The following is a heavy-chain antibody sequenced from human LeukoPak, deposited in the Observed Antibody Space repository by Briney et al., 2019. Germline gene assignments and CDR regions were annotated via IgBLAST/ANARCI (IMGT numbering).Heavy chain of an antibody. Sequence: SVKVSCKASGYTFTSYDINWVRQATGQGLEWMGRIIPILGIANYAQKFQGRATITADKSTSTAYMELSSLRSEDTAVYYCARDAAAAGPADYWGQGTLVTVSS. CDR3: ARDAAAAGPADY. CDR2: IIPILGIA. V-gene: IGHV1-69*04. CDR1: GYTFTSYD. J-gene: IGHJ4*02. D-gene: IGHD6-13*01.